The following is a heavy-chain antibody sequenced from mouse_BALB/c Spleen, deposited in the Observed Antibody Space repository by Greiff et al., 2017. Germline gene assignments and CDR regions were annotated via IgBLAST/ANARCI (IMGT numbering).Heavy chain of an antibody. CDR2: IDPANGNT. CDR3: ARRPYYAMDY. Sequence: EVQLQESGAELVKPGASVKLSCTASGFNIKDTYMHWVKQRPEQGLEWIGRIDPANGNTKYDPKFQGKATITADTSSNTAYLQLSSLTSEDTAVYYCARRPYYAMDYWGQGTSVTVSS. CDR1: GFNIKDTY. V-gene: IGHV14-3*02. J-gene: IGHJ4*01.